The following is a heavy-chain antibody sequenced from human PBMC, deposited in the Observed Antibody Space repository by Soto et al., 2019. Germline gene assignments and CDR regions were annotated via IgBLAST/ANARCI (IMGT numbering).Heavy chain of an antibody. D-gene: IGHD2-15*01. Sequence: QVQLVQSGAEVKKPGASVKVSCKASGYTFTSYYMHWVRQAPGQGLEWMGIINPSGGSTSYAQKFQGRFNMXXEXYXXTVYMELSSLRSEDTAVYYCSRVYCSGGGCYSIDYWGQGTLVTVSS. CDR2: INPSGGST. CDR3: SRVYCSGGGCYSIDY. J-gene: IGHJ4*02. V-gene: IGHV1-46*03. CDR1: GYTFTSYY.